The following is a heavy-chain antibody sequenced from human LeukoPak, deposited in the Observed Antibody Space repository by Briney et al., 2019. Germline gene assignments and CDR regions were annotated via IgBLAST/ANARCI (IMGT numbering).Heavy chain of an antibody. CDR3: AKKLFTGMGYYFDS. D-gene: IGHD3-10*01. Sequence: GSLRLSCAASGFTFSSFAMNWGRQAPGKGLEWVSTISDSGGITDYADSVKGRFTISRDNSKNTLYLQMNSLRAEDTAVYYCAKKLFTGMGYYFDSWGQGTLVTVSS. V-gene: IGHV3-23*01. CDR1: GFTFSSFA. J-gene: IGHJ4*02. CDR2: ISDSGGIT.